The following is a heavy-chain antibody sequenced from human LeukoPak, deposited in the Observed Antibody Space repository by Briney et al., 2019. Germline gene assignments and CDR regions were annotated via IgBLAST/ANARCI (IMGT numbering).Heavy chain of an antibody. Sequence: SETLSLTCTVSGGSIINYYWSWIRQPPGKGLEWIGYIYYSGSTDCNPSLKNRVTISLDTSKNQFSLKLNSVTAADTAMYYCARHNTHYYYDYWGQGTLVTVSS. CDR1: GGSIINYY. J-gene: IGHJ4*02. V-gene: IGHV4-59*08. CDR2: IYYSGST. CDR3: ARHNTHYYYDY.